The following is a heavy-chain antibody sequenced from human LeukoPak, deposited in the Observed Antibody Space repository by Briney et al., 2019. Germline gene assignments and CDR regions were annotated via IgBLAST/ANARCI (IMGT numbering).Heavy chain of an antibody. J-gene: IGHJ6*03. V-gene: IGHV1-69*06. D-gene: IGHD2-15*01. CDR2: IIPIFGTA. CDR3: ASSHHCSGGSCYSHYYYYMDV. CDR1: GGTFSSYA. Sequence: GASVKVSCKASGGTFSSYAISWVRQAPGQGLEWMGGIIPIFGTANYAQKFQGRVTITADKSTSTAYMELSSLRSEDTAVYYCASSHHCSGGSCYSHYYYYMDVWGKGTTVTVSS.